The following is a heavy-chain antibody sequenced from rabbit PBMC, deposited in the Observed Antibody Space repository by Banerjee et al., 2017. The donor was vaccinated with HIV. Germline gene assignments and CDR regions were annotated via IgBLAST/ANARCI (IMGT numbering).Heavy chain of an antibody. Sequence: QSLEESGGDLVKPGASLTLTCTASGFSFSSSNDMCWVRQAPGKGLEWIACIYAGSSVSTYYASWAKGRFTISKTSSTTVTLQMTSLTAADTATYFCARDRAGSGFYFNLWGPGTLVTVS. CDR1: GFSFSSSND. CDR2: IYAGSSVST. D-gene: IGHD8-1*01. V-gene: IGHV1S40*01. J-gene: IGHJ4*01. CDR3: ARDRAGSGFYFNL.